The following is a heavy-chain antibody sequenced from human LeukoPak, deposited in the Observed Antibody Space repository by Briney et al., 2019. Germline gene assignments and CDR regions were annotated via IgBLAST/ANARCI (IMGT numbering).Heavy chain of an antibody. J-gene: IGHJ4*02. Sequence: GGSLRLSCAASGFSFSSSAMHWVRQAPGKGLDWVAFIHYDGNNKYYADSVKGRFTISRDNSKNTLYLQMNSLRAEDTAVYYCARDSSATIYGDYVPHYFDYWGQGTLVTVSS. V-gene: IGHV3-30*02. CDR1: GFSFSSSA. D-gene: IGHD4-17*01. CDR2: IHYDGNNK. CDR3: ARDSSATIYGDYVPHYFDY.